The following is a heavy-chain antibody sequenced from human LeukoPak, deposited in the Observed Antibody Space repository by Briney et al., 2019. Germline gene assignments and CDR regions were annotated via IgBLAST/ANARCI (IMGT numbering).Heavy chain of an antibody. CDR1: GGSISSSSYY. CDR3: ARTTPTYYYGSGSYYEWGPNWFDP. Sequence: SETLSLTCTVSGGSISSSSYYWGWIRQPPGKGLEWIGSIYYSGSTYYNPSLKSRVTISVDTSKNQFSLKLSSVTAADTAVYYCARTTPTYYYGSGSYYEWGPNWFDPWGQGTLVTVSS. CDR2: IYYSGST. D-gene: IGHD3-10*01. J-gene: IGHJ5*02. V-gene: IGHV4-39*07.